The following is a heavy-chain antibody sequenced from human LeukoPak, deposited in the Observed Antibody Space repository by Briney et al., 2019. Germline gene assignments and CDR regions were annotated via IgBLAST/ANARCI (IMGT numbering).Heavy chain of an antibody. CDR1: GGSISSYY. J-gene: IGHJ4*02. D-gene: IGHD3-10*01. Sequence: SETLSLTCTVSGGSISSYYWSWFRQPPGKGLEWIGYIYYSGSTNYNPSLKSRVTISVDTSKNQFSLKLSSVTAADTAVYYCAREAEDGGDYWGQGTLVTVSS. CDR2: IYYSGST. V-gene: IGHV4-59*01. CDR3: AREAEDGGDY.